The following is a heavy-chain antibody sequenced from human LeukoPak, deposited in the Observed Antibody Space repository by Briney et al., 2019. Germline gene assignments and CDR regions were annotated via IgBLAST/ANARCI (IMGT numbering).Heavy chain of an antibody. D-gene: IGHD3-10*01. Sequence: GGSLRLSCAVSGFTFSSYWMTWVRQAPGKGLEWVGNIKYDGSEQYYVDSVKGRCTISRDNAKNSVFLQMNSLRVEDTAVYYCARIAATSRSLRYYFYYMDVWGKGTTVTVSS. J-gene: IGHJ6*03. CDR2: IKYDGSEQ. V-gene: IGHV3-7*01. CDR1: GFTFSSYW. CDR3: ARIAATSRSLRYYFYYMDV.